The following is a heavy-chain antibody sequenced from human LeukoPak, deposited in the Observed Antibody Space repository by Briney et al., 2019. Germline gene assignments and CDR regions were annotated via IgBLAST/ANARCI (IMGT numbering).Heavy chain of an antibody. Sequence: GESLKISCKGSGYSFTSYWMGWVRQVPGKGLEWMGVIYPGDSDTIYSPSFQAQVTISADKSISTAYLQWSSLKASDTAMYYCARIGGNSSYNWFDPWGQGTLVTVSS. V-gene: IGHV5-51*01. J-gene: IGHJ5*02. D-gene: IGHD4-23*01. CDR3: ARIGGNSSYNWFDP. CDR1: GYSFTSYW. CDR2: IYPGDSDT.